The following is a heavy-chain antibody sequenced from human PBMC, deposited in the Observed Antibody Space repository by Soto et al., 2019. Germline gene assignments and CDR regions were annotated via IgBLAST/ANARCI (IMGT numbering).Heavy chain of an antibody. CDR1: GFTFSSYA. D-gene: IGHD6-6*01. Sequence: AGGSLRLSCAASGFTFSSYAMSWVRQAPVKGLEWVSDISGSGGRTYYADSVKGRFTISRDNSKNTLYLQMNSLRAEDTALYYCAKDSAGWQLDYFDYWGQGTLVTVSS. CDR2: ISGSGGRT. CDR3: AKDSAGWQLDYFDY. V-gene: IGHV3-23*01. J-gene: IGHJ4*02.